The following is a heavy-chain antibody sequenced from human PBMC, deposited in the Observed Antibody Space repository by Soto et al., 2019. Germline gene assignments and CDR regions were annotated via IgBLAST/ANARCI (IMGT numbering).Heavy chain of an antibody. Sequence: QVQLVQSGTEVKKPGASVKVSCTASGYTFTNYGISWVRQAPGQGLEWLAWINTYNGHTNYAQKLPGRVTLTTDTSTSTAYMELRSLRSDDTAVYYCARALLYSSRSTVRFDIWGQGTMVTVSS. CDR3: ARALLYSSRSTVRFDI. CDR2: INTYNGHT. CDR1: GYTFTNYG. J-gene: IGHJ3*02. D-gene: IGHD6-13*01. V-gene: IGHV1-18*01.